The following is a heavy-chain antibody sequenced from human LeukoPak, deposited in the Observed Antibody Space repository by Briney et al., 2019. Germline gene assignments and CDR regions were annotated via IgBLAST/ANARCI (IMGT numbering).Heavy chain of an antibody. Sequence: GGSLRLSCAASGFTYRTYEMNWVRQAPGKGLEWLSCISSSGVTTYYADSVKGRFTISRDNAKNSLYLQMNSLRAEDTAVYYCARGFRVNPPFDYWGRGTLVTVSS. CDR1: GFTYRTYE. CDR3: ARGFRVNPPFDY. D-gene: IGHD3-9*01. V-gene: IGHV3-48*03. J-gene: IGHJ2*01. CDR2: ISSSGVTT.